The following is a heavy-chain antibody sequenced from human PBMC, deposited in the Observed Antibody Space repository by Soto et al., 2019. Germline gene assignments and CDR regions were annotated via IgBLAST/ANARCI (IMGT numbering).Heavy chain of an antibody. V-gene: IGHV4-4*07. D-gene: IGHD6-19*01. J-gene: IGHJ6*02. CDR1: GGSISSYY. Sequence: SETLSLTCTVSGGSISSYYWSWIRQPAGKGLEWIGRIYTSGSTNYNPSLKSRVTMSVDTSKNQFSLKLSSVTAADTAVYYCAREGNSSGCNGENYYYNGMTSGAKGPRSPSP. CDR3: AREGNSSGCNGENYYYNGMTS. CDR2: IYTSGST.